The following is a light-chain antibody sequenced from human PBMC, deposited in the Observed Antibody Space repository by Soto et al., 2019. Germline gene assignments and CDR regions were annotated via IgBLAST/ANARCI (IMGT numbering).Light chain of an antibody. CDR1: RSNIEDNY. V-gene: IGLV1-51*01. J-gene: IGLJ2*01. Sequence: QSVLTQPPSVSAAPGQTVTISCSGSRSNIEDNYVSWYQQLPGTAPKLLIYDNNKRPSGIPDRFSGSKSGTSATLGITGLQTGDEADYYGGTWDNSLSAGVFGGGTKLTVL. CDR2: DNN. CDR3: GTWDNSLSAGV.